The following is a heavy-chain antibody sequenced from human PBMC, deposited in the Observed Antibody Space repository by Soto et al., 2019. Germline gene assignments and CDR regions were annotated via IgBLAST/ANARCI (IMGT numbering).Heavy chain of an antibody. D-gene: IGHD4-17*01. Sequence: QVQLVQSGAEVKKPGASVKVSCKASGYTFTSYYMHWVRQAPGQGLEWMGIINPSGGSTSYAQKFQGRVTMTRDTSTSTVYMELSSLRSEDTAVYYCARDHTVTTLTSYYYYYGMDVWGQGTTVTVSS. CDR1: GYTFTSYY. CDR2: INPSGGST. CDR3: ARDHTVTTLTSYYYYYGMDV. J-gene: IGHJ6*02. V-gene: IGHV1-46*01.